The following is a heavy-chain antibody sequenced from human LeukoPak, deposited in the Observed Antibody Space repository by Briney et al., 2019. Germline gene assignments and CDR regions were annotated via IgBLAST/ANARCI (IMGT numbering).Heavy chain of an antibody. J-gene: IGHJ6*03. CDR3: ARTSYYYYMDV. V-gene: IGHV4-59*01. CDR1: GGSISSYY. Sequence: SETLSLTCTVSGGSISSYYWSWIRQPPGKGLEWIGYIYYSGSTNYNPSLKSRVTISVDTSKNQFSLKLSSVTAADTAVYYCARTSYYYYMDVWGKGTTVTVSS. CDR2: IYYSGST.